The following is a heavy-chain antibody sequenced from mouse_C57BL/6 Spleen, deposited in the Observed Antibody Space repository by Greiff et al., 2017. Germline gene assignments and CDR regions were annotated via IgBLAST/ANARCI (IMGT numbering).Heavy chain of an antibody. V-gene: IGHV5-6*01. J-gene: IGHJ4*01. CDR1: GFTFSSYG. CDR3: ARHNDYGKDRYAMDY. D-gene: IGHD2-4*01. Sequence: EVNLVESGGDLVKPGGSLKLSCAASGFTFSSYGMSWVRQTPDKRLEWVATISSGGSYTYYPDSVKGRFTISRDNAKNTLYLQMSSLKSEDTAMYYCARHNDYGKDRYAMDYWGQGTSVTVSS. CDR2: ISSGGSYT.